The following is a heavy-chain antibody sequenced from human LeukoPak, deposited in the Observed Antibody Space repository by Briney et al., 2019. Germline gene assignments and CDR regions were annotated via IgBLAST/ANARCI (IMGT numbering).Heavy chain of an antibody. J-gene: IGHJ4*02. CDR2: INHSGST. CDR1: GGSFSGYY. CDR3: ARGVWYCSGGSCYSVGVFDY. V-gene: IGHV4-34*01. D-gene: IGHD2-15*01. Sequence: PSETLSLTCAVYGGSFSGYYWSWIRQPPGKGLEWIGEINHSGSTNYNPSLKSRVTISVDTSKNQFSLKLSSVTAADTAVYYCARGVWYCSGGSCYSVGVFDYWGQGTLVTVSS.